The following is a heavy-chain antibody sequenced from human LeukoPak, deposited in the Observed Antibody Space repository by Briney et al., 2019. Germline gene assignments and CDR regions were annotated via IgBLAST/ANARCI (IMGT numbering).Heavy chain of an antibody. CDR3: ARDGEFYYDRSSY. V-gene: IGHV3-11*01. CDR2: ISSSGSSI. CDR1: GFTFSDYY. Sequence: GGSLRLSCAASGFTFSDYYMSWLRQAPGKGLEGISYISSSGSSIYYTDSVKGRFTISRANAKNSLYLQMNSLRAEDTAVYYCARDGEFYYDRSSYWGQGSMVTVSS. D-gene: IGHD3-22*01. J-gene: IGHJ4*02.